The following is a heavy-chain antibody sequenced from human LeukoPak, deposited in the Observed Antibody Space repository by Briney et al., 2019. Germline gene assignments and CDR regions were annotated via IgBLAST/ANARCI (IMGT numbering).Heavy chain of an antibody. CDR1: GGSISSGDYY. CDR3: ASLYDFWSGYSNWFDP. Sequence: SETLSLTCTVSGGSISSGDYYWSRIRRPPGKGLEWIGYIYYSGSTYYNPSLKSRVTISVDTSKNQFSLKLSSVTAADTAVYYCASLYDFWSGYSNWFDPWGQGSLVTVSS. J-gene: IGHJ5*02. CDR2: IYYSGST. D-gene: IGHD3-3*01. V-gene: IGHV4-30-4*01.